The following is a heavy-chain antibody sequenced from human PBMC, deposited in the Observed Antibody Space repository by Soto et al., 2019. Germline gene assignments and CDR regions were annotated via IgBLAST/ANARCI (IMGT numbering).Heavy chain of an antibody. V-gene: IGHV1-69*08. J-gene: IGHJ6*02. CDR1: GGTFSSYT. D-gene: IGHD3-10*01. CDR2: IIPILGIA. Sequence: QVQLVQSGAEVKKPGSSVKVSCKASGGTFSSYTISWLGQPLDQGLEWMGRIIPILGIANYAQKFQGRVTITADKSTSTAYMELSSLRSEDTAVYYCARENMVRVMDVWGQGTTVTVSS. CDR3: ARENMVRVMDV.